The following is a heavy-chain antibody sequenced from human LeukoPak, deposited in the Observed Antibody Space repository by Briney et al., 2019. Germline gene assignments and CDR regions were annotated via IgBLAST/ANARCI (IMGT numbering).Heavy chain of an antibody. CDR2: IYSGGST. J-gene: IGHJ6*02. Sequence: GGSLRLSCAASGFAVSSNYMSWVRQAPGKGLEWVSVIYSGGSTYYADSVKGRFTISRDNSKNTLYLQMNSLRAEDTAVYYCARDTITMVRGVVYYYGMDVWGQGTTVTVSS. CDR1: GFAVSSNY. CDR3: ARDTITMVRGVVYYYGMDV. V-gene: IGHV3-53*01. D-gene: IGHD3-10*01.